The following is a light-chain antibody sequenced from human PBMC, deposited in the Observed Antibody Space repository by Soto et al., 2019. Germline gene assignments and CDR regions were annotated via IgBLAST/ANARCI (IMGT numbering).Light chain of an antibody. Sequence: DFVMTQSPDSLAVSLGERATINCTSSPIVLYTNNKNYLAWYQQKPGQPPKLLIYWGSTRESGVPDRFSGRGSGTDFTLTIRRLQAEDVAVYYCQQYYNTPLTFGGGTKVELK. CDR3: QQYYNTPLT. CDR2: WGS. J-gene: IGKJ4*01. V-gene: IGKV4-1*01. CDR1: PIVLYTNNKNY.